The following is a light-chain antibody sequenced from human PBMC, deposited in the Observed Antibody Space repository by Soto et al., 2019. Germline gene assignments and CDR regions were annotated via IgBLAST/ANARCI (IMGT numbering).Light chain of an antibody. CDR1: QSVLHSSNDKNF. J-gene: IGKJ1*01. Sequence: DIVMTQSPGSLAVSLGERATINCKSSQSVLHSSNDKNFLTWYQQKPGQPPKLLIYWASTRESGVPDRFSGSGSGTDFTLTISSLQAEDVAVYYCHQYYSAPWTFGQGTKVEIK. CDR2: WAS. CDR3: HQYYSAPWT. V-gene: IGKV4-1*01.